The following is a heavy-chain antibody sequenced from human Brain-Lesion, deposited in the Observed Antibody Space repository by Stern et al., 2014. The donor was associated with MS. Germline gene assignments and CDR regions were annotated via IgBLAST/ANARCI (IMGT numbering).Heavy chain of an antibody. CDR1: GGSVSSTSYA. CDR2: IYYSGNT. V-gene: IGHV4-39*01. J-gene: IGHJ5*02. Sequence: QVQLVESGPGLVKPSETLSLTCTVAGGSVSSTSYAWAWIRQPPGKGLEWIGTIYYSGNTYYSPSLKSRLTISLATSKTQSSLQLRSVTAADTAVYYCAGEEDIRYCSGGSCTGNWFDPWGQGTLVTVSS. CDR3: AGEEDIRYCSGGSCTGNWFDP. D-gene: IGHD2-15*01.